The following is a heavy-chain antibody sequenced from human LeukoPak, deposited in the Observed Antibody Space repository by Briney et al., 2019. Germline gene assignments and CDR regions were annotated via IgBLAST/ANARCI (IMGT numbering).Heavy chain of an antibody. Sequence: SETLSLTCTVSGGSISSGSYYWSWIRQPVGKGLEWIGRIYTSGSTNYNPSLKSRVTISVDTSKNQFSLKLSSVTAADTAVYYCARGNYYMDVWGKGTTVTVSS. V-gene: IGHV4-61*02. CDR1: GGSISSGSYY. CDR3: ARGNYYMDV. J-gene: IGHJ6*03. CDR2: IYTSGST.